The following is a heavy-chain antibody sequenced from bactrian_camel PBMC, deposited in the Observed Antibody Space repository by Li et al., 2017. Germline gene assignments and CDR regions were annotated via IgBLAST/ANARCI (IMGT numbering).Heavy chain of an antibody. CDR1: GDTYSSYC. J-gene: IGHJ6*01. CDR2: ISGGLSIT. D-gene: IGHD2*01. V-gene: IGHV3-3*01. Sequence: HVQLVESGGGSVQAGGSLRLTCAASGDTYSSYCMGWFRQAPGKEREGVASISGGLSITYADSVKGRFTISRDGGKNTVYLQMNSLNPEDTATYYCVAGKPYRRVELSKSEVTTWGQGTQVTVS. CDR3: VAGKPYRRVELSKSEVTT.